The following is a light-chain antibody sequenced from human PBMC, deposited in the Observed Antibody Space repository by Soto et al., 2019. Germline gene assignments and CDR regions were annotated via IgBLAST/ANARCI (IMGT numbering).Light chain of an antibody. CDR2: EVT. CDR1: SSNVGAYDY. Sequence: QSALTQPASVSASPGQSIAISCSGTSSNVGAYDYVSWYQHHPGKAPKLIIYEVTYRPSGVSNRFSASKSGNTASLTISGLQAEDEADYYCTSYTSRSTYVFGTGTKLTV. CDR3: TSYTSRSTYV. V-gene: IGLV2-14*01. J-gene: IGLJ1*01.